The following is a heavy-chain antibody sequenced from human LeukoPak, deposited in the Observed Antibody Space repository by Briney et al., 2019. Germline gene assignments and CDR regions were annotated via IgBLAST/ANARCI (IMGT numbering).Heavy chain of an antibody. V-gene: IGHV4-59*01. CDR3: ARAPGERYCSSTSCSVNDAFDI. J-gene: IGHJ3*02. CDR1: GGSFSSYY. CDR2: IYYSGST. Sequence: SETLSLTCAVYGGSFSSYYWSWIRQPPGKGLEWIGYIYYSGSTNYNPSLKSRVTISVDTSKNQFSLKLSSVTAADTAVYYCARAPGERYCSSTSCSVNDAFDIWGQGTMVTVSS. D-gene: IGHD2-2*01.